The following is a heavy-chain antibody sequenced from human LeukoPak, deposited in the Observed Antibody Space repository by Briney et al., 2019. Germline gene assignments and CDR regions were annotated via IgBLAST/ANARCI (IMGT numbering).Heavy chain of an antibody. CDR2: MNPDGSTI. CDR1: GFTFGDYL. CDR3: ARDPLNGALDI. V-gene: IGHV3-7*01. Sequence: GGSLRLSCTASGFTFGDYLMSWFRQAPGKGLEWLADMNPDGSTIVYVDSVKGRFTISRNNAKNSVYLQMDGLRAEDTAVYYCARDPLNGALDIWGQGTLVTVSS. J-gene: IGHJ3*02.